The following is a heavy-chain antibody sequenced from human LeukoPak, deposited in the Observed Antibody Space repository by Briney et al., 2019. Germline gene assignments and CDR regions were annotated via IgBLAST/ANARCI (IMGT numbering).Heavy chain of an antibody. CDR2: ISYDGSNK. D-gene: IGHD3-10*01. J-gene: IGHJ4*02. CDR3: ARDHYYGSVLDW. V-gene: IGHV3-30-3*01. Sequence: GGSLRLSCAASGFTFSGYAMHWVRQAPGKGLEWVAVISYDGSNKYYADSVKGRFTISRDNSKNTLYLQMNSLRAEDTAVYYCARDHYYGSVLDWWGQGTLVTVSS. CDR1: GFTFSGYA.